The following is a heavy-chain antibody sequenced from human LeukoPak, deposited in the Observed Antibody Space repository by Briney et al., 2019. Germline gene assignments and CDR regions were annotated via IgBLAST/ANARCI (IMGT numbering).Heavy chain of an antibody. D-gene: IGHD2/OR15-2a*01. CDR2: IYNSGST. V-gene: IGHV4-39*01. CDR1: GGSISSSSYY. J-gene: IGHJ4*02. Sequence: SETLSHTCTVSGGSISSSSYYWGWVRQPPGKRLEWIGSIYNSGSTYYNPSLKSRVTISVDTSMNQFSLKLSSVTAADTAVYYFARSIPTETYFDYWGQGTLVTVSS. CDR3: ARSIPTETYFDY.